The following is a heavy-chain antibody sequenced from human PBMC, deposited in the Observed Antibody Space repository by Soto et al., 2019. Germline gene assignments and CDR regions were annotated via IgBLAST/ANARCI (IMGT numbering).Heavy chain of an antibody. J-gene: IGHJ3*02. CDR3: AKDRGIGGAFDI. V-gene: IGHV3-7*01. CDR1: GFTFNNYW. Sequence: EVQVVESGGGLVQPGGSLRVSCAASGFTFNNYWMAWVRQAPGKGLEWVANFKEDGSHKHYVDSVRGRFTISTDNAENTLYLQMNSLRPEDTGIYVCAKDRGIGGAFDIWGQGTMVVVSS. D-gene: IGHD3-10*01. CDR2: FKEDGSHK.